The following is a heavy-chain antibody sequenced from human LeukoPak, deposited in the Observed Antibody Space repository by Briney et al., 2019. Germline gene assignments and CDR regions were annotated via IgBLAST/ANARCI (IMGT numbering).Heavy chain of an antibody. CDR2: INYSGST. V-gene: IGHV4-39*07. J-gene: IGHJ4*02. CDR1: GGSISSTFYY. D-gene: IGHD3-10*01. CDR3: ARGRYYYGSGSQELDY. Sequence: PSETLSLTCTVSGGSISSTFYYWGWIRQPPGKGLEWIGSINYSGSTYYNPSLKSRVTISVDTSKNQFSLKLSSVTAADTAVYYCARGRYYYGSGSQELDYWGQGTLVTVSS.